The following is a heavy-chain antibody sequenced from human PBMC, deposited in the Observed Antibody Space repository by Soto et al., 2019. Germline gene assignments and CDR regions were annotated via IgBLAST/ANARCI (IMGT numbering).Heavy chain of an antibody. D-gene: IGHD2-2*01. V-gene: IGHV3-15*07. CDR3: TSTRHCSSTSCYGYYYGMDV. CDR2: VKSVTHGGTT. J-gene: IGHJ6*02. CDR1: GLTFSNAW. Sequence: GGSLRLSCAASGLTFSNAWINWVRQAPREGLEWVGRVKSVTHGGTTDYAESVKGRFAISRDDSKNTLYLQMNSLKTEDTAVYYCTSTRHCSSTSCYGYYYGMDVWGQGTTVTVSS.